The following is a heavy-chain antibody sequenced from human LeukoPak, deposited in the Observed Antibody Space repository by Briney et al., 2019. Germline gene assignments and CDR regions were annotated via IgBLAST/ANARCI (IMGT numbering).Heavy chain of an antibody. CDR2: ISAYNGNT. J-gene: IGHJ4*02. V-gene: IGHV1-18*01. Sequence: GASVKVSCKASGYTFTSYGISWVRQAPGQGLEWMGWISAYNGNTNYAQKLQGRVTMTRDTSTSTVYMELSSLRSEDTAVYYCARDGAHPGIIAAPLYYFDYWGQGTLDTVSS. CDR3: ARDGAHPGIIAAPLYYFDY. CDR1: GYTFTSYG. D-gene: IGHD6-6*01.